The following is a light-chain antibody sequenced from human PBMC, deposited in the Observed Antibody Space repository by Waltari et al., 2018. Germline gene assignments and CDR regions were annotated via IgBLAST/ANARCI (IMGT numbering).Light chain of an antibody. J-gene: IGKJ1*01. V-gene: IGKV3-20*01. Sequence: EIVLTQSPGTLSLCPGERATLPCWASQSVGGSLAWYQQKPGQDPRLLIYAASSRATGIPERFSGSGSGTVFSLSISRLEPEDFAVYYCQQYVRFPVTFGQGTKVEIK. CDR2: AAS. CDR1: QSVGGS. CDR3: QQYVRFPVT.